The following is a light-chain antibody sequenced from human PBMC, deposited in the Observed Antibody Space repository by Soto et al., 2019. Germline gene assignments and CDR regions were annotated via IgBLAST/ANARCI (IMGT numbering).Light chain of an antibody. CDR2: GNS. CDR1: SSNIGAGYD. V-gene: IGLV1-40*01. CDR3: QSYDSSLSGYV. Sequence: QSVLTQPPSVSGAPGQRVTISCTGSSSNIGAGYDVHWYQQLPGTAPKLLIYGNSNRPSGVPDRFSGSKSGTSAYLAITGLQAEDEADYYCQSYDSSLSGYVFGTGTKLTL. J-gene: IGLJ1*01.